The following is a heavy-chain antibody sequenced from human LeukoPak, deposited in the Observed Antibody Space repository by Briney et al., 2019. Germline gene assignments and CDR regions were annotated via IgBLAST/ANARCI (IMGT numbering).Heavy chain of an antibody. CDR1: GFFFSSHG. J-gene: IGHJ3*02. Sequence: GGSLRLSCATSGFFFSSHGLHWVRQAPGQGLEWLAVISFDGKNKFYADSVKGRFTISRDNSKNTLYLQMNSLRAEDTAVYYCARDFRSRTDAFDIWGQGTMVTVSS. CDR2: ISFDGKNK. CDR3: ARDFRSRTDAFDI. V-gene: IGHV3-30*14.